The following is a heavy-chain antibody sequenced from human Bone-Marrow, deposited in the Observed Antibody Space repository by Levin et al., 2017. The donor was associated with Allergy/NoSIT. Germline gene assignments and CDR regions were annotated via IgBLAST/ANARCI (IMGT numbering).Heavy chain of an antibody. CDR2: ISYDGSNK. Sequence: GGSLRLSCAASGFTCRVYAIQRTAQAPGKGLEWVAVISYDGSNKYYADSVKGRFTISRDNSKNTLYLQMNSLRAEDTAVYYCAREVAVAGFDYWGQGTLVTVSS. V-gene: IGHV3-30-3*01. D-gene: IGHD6-19*01. J-gene: IGHJ4*02. CDR1: GFTCRVYA. CDR3: AREVAVAGFDY.